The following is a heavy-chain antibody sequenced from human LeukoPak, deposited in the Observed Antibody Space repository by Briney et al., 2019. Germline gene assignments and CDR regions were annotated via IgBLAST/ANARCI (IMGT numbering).Heavy chain of an antibody. CDR3: AKKGRFLEWLFLYFDY. V-gene: IGHV3-33*06. CDR1: GFTFTNYW. CDR2: IWYDGSNK. Sequence: QPGGSLRLSCAASGFTFTNYWMTWVRQAPGKGLEWVAVIWYDGSNKYYADSVKGRFTISRDNSKSTLYLQMNSLRAEDTAVYYCAKKGRFLEWLFLYFDYWGQGTLVTVSS. D-gene: IGHD3-3*01. J-gene: IGHJ4*02.